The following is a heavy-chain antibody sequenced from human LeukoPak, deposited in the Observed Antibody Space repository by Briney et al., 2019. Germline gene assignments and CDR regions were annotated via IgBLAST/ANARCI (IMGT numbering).Heavy chain of an antibody. D-gene: IGHD6-13*01. J-gene: IGHJ4*02. CDR1: GFTFSSYW. Sequence: GGSLRLSCAASGFTFSSYWMSWVRQAPGKGLEWVANIRQDGSVQNYVDSVKGRFTISRDNPKNSVYLQISSLRSEDTAVYYCARVPAAGRFDYWGQGTLVTVSS. CDR2: IRQDGSVQ. V-gene: IGHV3-7*01. CDR3: ARVPAAGRFDY.